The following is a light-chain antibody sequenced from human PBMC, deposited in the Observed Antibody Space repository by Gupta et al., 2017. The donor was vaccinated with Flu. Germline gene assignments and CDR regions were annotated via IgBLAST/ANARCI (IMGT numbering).Light chain of an antibody. V-gene: IGKV1-39*01. J-gene: IGKJ1*01. CDR2: AAS. Sequence: DIQMTQSPSSLSASVGDRVTITCRASQTISTYLNWYQQKPGKAPKLLIYAASSWQEGVPSRFSGSGSGTDFTLTISSRQPEDFATYFCQQSYHTPAWTFGQGTKVEIK. CDR3: QQSYHTPAWT. CDR1: QTISTY.